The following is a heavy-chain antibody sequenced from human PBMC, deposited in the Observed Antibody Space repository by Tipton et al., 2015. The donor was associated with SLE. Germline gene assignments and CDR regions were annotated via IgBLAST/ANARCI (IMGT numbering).Heavy chain of an antibody. CDR1: GFSFRTFA. Sequence: SLRLSCTVSGFSFRTFAMNWVRQGPGKGLEWVSGISGRGDSTYYAASVKGRFTISRDNSRNTLYLQMDGLRDEDTAVYYCAKGGDTSGSSRDDWGQGTLVTVSS. CDR2: ISGRGDST. V-gene: IGHV3-23*01. J-gene: IGHJ4*02. CDR3: AKGGDTSGSSRDD. D-gene: IGHD3-22*01.